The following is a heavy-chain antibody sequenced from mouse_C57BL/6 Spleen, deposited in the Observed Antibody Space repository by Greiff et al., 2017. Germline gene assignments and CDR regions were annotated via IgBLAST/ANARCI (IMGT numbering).Heavy chain of an antibody. V-gene: IGHV1-80*01. CDR1: GYAFSSYW. CDR2: IYPGDGDT. J-gene: IGHJ3*01. CDR3: AREGYYGNPAWFAY. Sequence: QVQLQQSGAELVKPGASVKISCKASGYAFSSYWMNWVKQRPGKGLERIGQIYPGDGDTNYNGKFKGKATLTADKSSSTAYMQLSSLTSEDSAVYFCAREGYYGNPAWFAYWGQGTLVTVSA. D-gene: IGHD2-1*01.